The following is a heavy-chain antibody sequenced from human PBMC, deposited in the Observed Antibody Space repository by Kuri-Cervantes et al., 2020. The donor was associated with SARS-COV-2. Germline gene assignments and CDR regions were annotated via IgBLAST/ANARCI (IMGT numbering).Heavy chain of an antibody. CDR3: ATHYYDSSGYYYSYGMDV. Sequence: GGSLRLSCAASGFTFSDYYMSWIRQAPGKGLGWVSYISSSSSYTNYADSVKGRFTISRDNAKNSLYLQMNSLRAEDTAVYYCATHYYDSSGYYYSYGMDVWGQGTTVTVSS. CDR1: GFTFSDYY. J-gene: IGHJ6*02. D-gene: IGHD3-22*01. CDR2: ISSSSSYT. V-gene: IGHV3-11*06.